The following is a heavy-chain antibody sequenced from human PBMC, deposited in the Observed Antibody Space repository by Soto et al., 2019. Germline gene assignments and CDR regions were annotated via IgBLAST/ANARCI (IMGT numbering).Heavy chain of an antibody. D-gene: IGHD1-26*01. CDR3: AREGVGHPHREFEV. J-gene: IGHJ3*01. CDR2: INRDGDAQ. Sequence: GGSVRLSADGPVCIVCTPRMTSVRQTQGKGLECVANINRDGDAQYYVGSVRGRFTVSRDNTRNSLYLQMNNVRVEDTAMYYCAREGVGHPHREFEVWGQGQMVT. CDR1: VCIVCTPR. V-gene: IGHV3-7*01.